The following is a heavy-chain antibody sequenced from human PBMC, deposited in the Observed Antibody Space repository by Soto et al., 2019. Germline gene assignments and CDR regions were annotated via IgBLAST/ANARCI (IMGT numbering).Heavy chain of an antibody. CDR1: GGYFNDNY. CDR3: ATSLWFGTQVEL. V-gene: IGHV4-34*01. Sequence: QVQLQQWGAGLLKPSETLSLSCAVYGGYFNDNYYTWFRQPPGQGLEWIGEISRSGTTKYIPSLKSRASISFDTSKTQVSLKVTSVTAADTAVYYCATSLWFGTQVELGGQGSLVTVSS. J-gene: IGHJ4*02. D-gene: IGHD3-10*01. CDR2: ISRSGTT.